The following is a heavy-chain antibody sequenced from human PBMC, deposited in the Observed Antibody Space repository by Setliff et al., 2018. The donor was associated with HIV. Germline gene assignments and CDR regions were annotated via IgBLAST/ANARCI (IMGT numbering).Heavy chain of an antibody. D-gene: IGHD3-16*01. Sequence: ASVKVSCKASGYTFSGYYMHWVRQAPGQGLEWMGIINPFIDATHYAQSFQGRLTITADESSNTAYMELSSLRLHDTAVYYCAKAAVEMTTIAFGGPPGYWGQGTLVTVSS. V-gene: IGHV1-46*01. CDR1: GYTFSGYY. J-gene: IGHJ4*02. CDR3: AKAAVEMTTIAFGGPPGY. CDR2: INPFIDAT.